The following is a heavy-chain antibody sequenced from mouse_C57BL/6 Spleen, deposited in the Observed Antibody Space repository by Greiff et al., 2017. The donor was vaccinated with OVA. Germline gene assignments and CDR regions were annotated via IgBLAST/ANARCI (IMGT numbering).Heavy chain of an antibody. D-gene: IGHD1-1*01. V-gene: IGHV1-55*01. J-gene: IGHJ4*01. CDR2: IYPGSGST. CDR1: GYTFTSYW. CDR3: ARVGVEYYGSSYYEMDD. Sequence: QVQLQQPGAELVKPGASVKMSCKASGYTFTSYWITWVKQRHGPGLEWIGDIYPGSGSTNYNEKFKSKATLTVTPSSSTAYMQLITLPSDASAVFYWARVGVEYYGSSYYEMDDWGQGTTVTVSS.